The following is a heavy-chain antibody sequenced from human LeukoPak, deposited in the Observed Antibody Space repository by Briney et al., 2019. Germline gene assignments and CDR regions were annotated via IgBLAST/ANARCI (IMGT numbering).Heavy chain of an antibody. CDR3: ARDHGTRGYSGYDSDY. V-gene: IGHV3-11*01. Sequence: PGGSLRLSCAASGFTFSDYYMSWIRQAPGKGLEWVSYISSSGSTIYYADCGKGRFTISRNNAKNSLYLQMNSLRAEDTAVYYCARDHGTRGYSGYDSDYWGQGTLVTVSS. CDR1: GFTFSDYY. CDR2: ISSSGSTI. J-gene: IGHJ4*02. D-gene: IGHD5-12*01.